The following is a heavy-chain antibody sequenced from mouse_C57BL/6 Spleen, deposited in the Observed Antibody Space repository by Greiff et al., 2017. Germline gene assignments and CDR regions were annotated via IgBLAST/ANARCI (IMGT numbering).Heavy chain of an antibody. J-gene: IGHJ2*01. CDR3: ARSGDGYYFDY. Sequence: VQLQQSGAELVKPGASVKISCKASGYAFSSYWMNWVKQRPGKGLEWIGQIYPGDGDTNYNGKFKGKATLTADKSTSTAYMQLSSLTSDDSAVYFCARSGDGYYFDYWGQGTTLTVSS. D-gene: IGHD2-3*01. V-gene: IGHV1-80*01. CDR1: GYAFSSYW. CDR2: IYPGDGDT.